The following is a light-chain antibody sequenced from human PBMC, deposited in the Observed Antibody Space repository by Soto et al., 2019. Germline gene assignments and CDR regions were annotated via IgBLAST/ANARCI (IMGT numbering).Light chain of an antibody. CDR1: KNDIGVYDF. V-gene: IGLV2-8*01. J-gene: IGLJ1*01. Sequence: QSVLTQPPSASGSPGQSVTISCTGTKNDIGVYDFVSWYQHHPGKAPRLIIYEVVQRPSGVPDRFSGSKSGNTASLTVSGLQAADEADYSCKSYAGSNTYVYGSGKKVTVL. CDR3: KSYAGSNTYV. CDR2: EVV.